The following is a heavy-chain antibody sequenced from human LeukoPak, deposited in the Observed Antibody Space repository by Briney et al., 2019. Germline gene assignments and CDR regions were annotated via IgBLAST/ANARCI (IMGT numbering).Heavy chain of an antibody. D-gene: IGHD4-17*01. CDR2: VYHSGTS. V-gene: IGHV4/OR15-8*01. J-gene: IGHJ5*02. CDR1: GDSISSSNW. Sequence: SETLSLTCVVSGDSISSSNWWNWVRQPPGKGLEWIGEVYHSGTSNYNASLKSRVTISVDKPKNQFSLKLTSVTAADTAVYYCARHHPTPDYGDLHWFDPWGQGTLVTVSS. CDR3: ARHHPTPDYGDLHWFDP.